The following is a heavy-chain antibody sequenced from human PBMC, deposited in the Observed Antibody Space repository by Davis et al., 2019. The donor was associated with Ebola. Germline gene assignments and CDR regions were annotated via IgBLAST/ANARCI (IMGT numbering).Heavy chain of an antibody. CDR2: IYYSGST. D-gene: IGHD3-3*01. CDR3: ARGSDFWSGCFDY. J-gene: IGHJ4*02. V-gene: IGHV4-30-4*01. Sequence: SETLSLTCSVSGVSISRYYWTWIRQSPGKALEWIGHIYYSGSTYYNPSLQSRTTLSVDTSKNQFSLKLSAVTTADTAVYYCARGSDFWSGCFDYWGQGSLVTVSS. CDR1: GVSISRYY.